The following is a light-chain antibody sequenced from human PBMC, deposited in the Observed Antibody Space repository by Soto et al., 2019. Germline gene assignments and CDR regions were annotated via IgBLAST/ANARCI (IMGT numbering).Light chain of an antibody. Sequence: EIVLAQSPGSPSLSPGERATLSCRASQSVSNSYLAWYQQKPGQAPRLLIYAASTRATGIPDRFSGSGSGTDFTLTINRLEPEEFAVYYCNQYGSSPRTVGQGTKVDIK. V-gene: IGKV3-20*01. CDR1: QSVSNSY. J-gene: IGKJ1*01. CDR2: AAS. CDR3: NQYGSSPRT.